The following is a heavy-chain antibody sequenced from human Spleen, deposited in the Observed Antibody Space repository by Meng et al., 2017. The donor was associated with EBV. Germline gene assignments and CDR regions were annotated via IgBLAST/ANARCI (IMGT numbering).Heavy chain of an antibody. J-gene: IGHJ4*02. CDR2: ISGYDGNT. D-gene: IGHD2-21*02. CDR3: GRVGRYCGGDCYVDY. Sequence: QVQLVQAGAEVKKSGDSVKVSCKASGYTFSNYGIAWVRQAPGQGLEWMGWISGYDGNTNYEQKFQGRVTMNTDTSTSTAYMELRSLRSDDTAIYYCGRVGRYCGGDCYVDYWGQGTLVTVPS. V-gene: IGHV1-18*01. CDR1: GYTFSNYG.